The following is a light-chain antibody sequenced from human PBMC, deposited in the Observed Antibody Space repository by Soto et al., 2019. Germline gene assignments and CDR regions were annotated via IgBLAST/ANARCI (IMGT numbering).Light chain of an antibody. CDR1: ITDVGGYNY. V-gene: IGLV2-14*01. CDR2: EVS. Sequence: QSPLTQHAYVSRPPRQSMTISCTGTITDVGGYNYVSWYQQHPGKAPKLMVYEVSNRPSGVSNRFSGSKSGNTASMTISGLQAEDEADYYCTSYTSTTTYVFGTGTKVTVL. CDR3: TSYTSTTTYV. J-gene: IGLJ1*01.